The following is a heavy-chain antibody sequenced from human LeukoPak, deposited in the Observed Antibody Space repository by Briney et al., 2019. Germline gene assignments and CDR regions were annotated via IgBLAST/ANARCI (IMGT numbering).Heavy chain of an antibody. CDR3: ARDDEPIAVAGTGDY. CDR1: GFTFSSYG. Sequence: GGSLRLSCAASGFTFSSYGMHWVRQAPGKGLEWVAFIRYDGSNKYYADSVKGRFTISRDNSKNTLYLQMNSLRAEDTAVYYCARDDEPIAVAGTGDYWGQGTLVTVSS. CDR2: IRYDGSNK. V-gene: IGHV3-30*02. J-gene: IGHJ4*02. D-gene: IGHD6-19*01.